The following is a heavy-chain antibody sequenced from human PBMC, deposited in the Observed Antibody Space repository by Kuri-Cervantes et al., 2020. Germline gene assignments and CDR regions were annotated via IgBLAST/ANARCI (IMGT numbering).Heavy chain of an antibody. CDR2: IYYSGST. J-gene: IGHJ6*02. V-gene: IGHV4-31*03. Sequence: SETLSLTCTVSGGSISSGGYYWSWIRQHPGKGLEWIGYIYYSGSTYYNPSLKSRVTISVDTSKNQFSLKLSSVTAADTAVYYCARLDILYYYYGMDVWGQGTTVTVSS. D-gene: IGHD3-9*01. CDR3: ARLDILYYYYGMDV. CDR1: GGSISSGGYY.